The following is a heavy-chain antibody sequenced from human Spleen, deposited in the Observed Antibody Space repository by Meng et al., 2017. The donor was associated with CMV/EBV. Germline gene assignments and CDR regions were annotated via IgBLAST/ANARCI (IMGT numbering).Heavy chain of an antibody. CDR2: INPNSGVT. Sequence: ASVKVSCKASGYTFTSYDINWVRQATGQGLEWMGWINPNSGVTNYARKFQGRVTVTRDTSITTAYMELSRLRSDDTAVYYCTRGRGDSGWSFQHWGQGTLVTVSS. J-gene: IGHJ1*01. V-gene: IGHV1-2*02. D-gene: IGHD6-19*01. CDR1: GYTFTSYD. CDR3: TRGRGDSGWSFQH.